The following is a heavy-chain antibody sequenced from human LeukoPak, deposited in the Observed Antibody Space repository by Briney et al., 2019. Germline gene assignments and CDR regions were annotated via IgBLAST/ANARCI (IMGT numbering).Heavy chain of an antibody. Sequence: RGSLRLSCAASGFTFSSYAMSWVRQAPGKGLEWVSVISDSGGYTYYADSVKGRSTISRDNSKNTLYLQMNSLRAEDTAVYYCAKAYCSSNRCYFFDYWGQGTLVTVSS. J-gene: IGHJ4*02. CDR3: AKAYCSSNRCYFFDY. D-gene: IGHD2-2*01. CDR1: GFTFSSYA. V-gene: IGHV3-23*01. CDR2: ISDSGGYT.